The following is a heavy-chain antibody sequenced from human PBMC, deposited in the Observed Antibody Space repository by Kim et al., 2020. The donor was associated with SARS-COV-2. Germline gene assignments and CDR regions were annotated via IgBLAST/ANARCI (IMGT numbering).Heavy chain of an antibody. CDR1: NSNFRFSGFY. V-gene: IGHV3-11*01. CDR2: ISESGTTV. D-gene: IGHD6-25*01. CDR3: ARVLTSWSSEGY. J-gene: IGHJ4*02. Sequence: GGSLRLSCTASNSNFRFSGFYMSWIRQAPGKGLEWISYISESGTTVYYPDSVKGRFTVSRDDAENFVFLQMNSLRFEDTAIYYCARVLTSWSSEGYWGQG.